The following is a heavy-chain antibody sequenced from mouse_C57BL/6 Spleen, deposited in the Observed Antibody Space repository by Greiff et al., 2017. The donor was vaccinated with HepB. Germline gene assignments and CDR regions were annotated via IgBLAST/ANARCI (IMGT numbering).Heavy chain of an antibody. J-gene: IGHJ4*01. Sequence: QVQLQQPGAELVKPGASVKVSCKASGYTFTSYWMHWVTQRPGQGLEWIGRIHPSDSDTNYNQKFKGKATLTVDKSSSTAYMQLSNLTSKDSAVYYCAIYYDYDDAMDYWGQGTSVTVSS. CDR3: AIYYDYDDAMDY. CDR2: IHPSDSDT. CDR1: GYTFTSYW. D-gene: IGHD2-4*01. V-gene: IGHV1-74*01.